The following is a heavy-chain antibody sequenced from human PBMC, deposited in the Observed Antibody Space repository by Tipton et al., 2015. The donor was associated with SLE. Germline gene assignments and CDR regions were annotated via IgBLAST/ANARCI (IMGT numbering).Heavy chain of an antibody. CDR1: GGSISSSSYY. Sequence: TLSLTCTVSGGSISSSSYYWGWIRQPPGKGLEWIGSIYYSGSTHYNPSLKSRVTISVDTSKNQFSLQLTSVTAADTAIYYCARIGPQLWLPSGYYFDCWGQGTLVTVSS. D-gene: IGHD5-24*01. V-gene: IGHV4-39*01. CDR3: ARIGPQLWLPSGYYFDC. J-gene: IGHJ4*02. CDR2: IYYSGST.